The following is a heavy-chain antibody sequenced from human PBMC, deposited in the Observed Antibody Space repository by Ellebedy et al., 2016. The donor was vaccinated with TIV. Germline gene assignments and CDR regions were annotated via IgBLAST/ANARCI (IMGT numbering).Heavy chain of an antibody. J-gene: IGHJ4*02. CDR3: AAGAIPDY. CDR1: GFDFTSYW. CDR2: IFPGDSDT. Sequence: GESLKISXQGLGFDFTSYWIGWVRQVPGKGLEWVGVIFPGDSDTRYSPSFQGHVTISADKAINTAYLQWNSLQASDTAVYYCAAGAIPDYWGQGTLVAVSS. V-gene: IGHV5-51*01. D-gene: IGHD2-21*01.